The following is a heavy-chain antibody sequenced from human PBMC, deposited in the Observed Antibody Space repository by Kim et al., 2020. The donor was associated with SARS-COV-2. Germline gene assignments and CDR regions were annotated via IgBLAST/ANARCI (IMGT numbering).Heavy chain of an antibody. D-gene: IGHD6-13*01. Sequence: NDAQKFQGRVTMTRDTSSSTAYMELSRLRSDDTAVYYCARTYRSIAAANYWGQGTLVTVSS. J-gene: IGHJ4*02. CDR3: ARTYRSIAAANY. V-gene: IGHV1-2*02.